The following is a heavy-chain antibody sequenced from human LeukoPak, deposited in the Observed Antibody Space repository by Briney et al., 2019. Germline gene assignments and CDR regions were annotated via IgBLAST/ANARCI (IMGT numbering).Heavy chain of an antibody. CDR2: IGGGTSYI. V-gene: IGHV3-21*04. J-gene: IGHJ4*02. CDR3: AKHHSGTFDY. D-gene: IGHD3-10*01. CDR1: GFTFRTYS. Sequence: GGSLRLSCATSGFTFRTYSMTWVRQAPGKGLEWVSSIGGGTSYIHYSDSVKGRFTISGDNSKNTLYLQMNSLRAEDTAVYYCAKHHSGTFDYWGQGTLVTVSS.